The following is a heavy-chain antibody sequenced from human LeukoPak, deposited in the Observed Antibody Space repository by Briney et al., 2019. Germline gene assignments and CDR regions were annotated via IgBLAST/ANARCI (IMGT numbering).Heavy chain of an antibody. J-gene: IGHJ5*02. D-gene: IGHD5-24*01. CDR3: ARDEYRSRWLHP. V-gene: IGHV3-7*01. CDR2: IKGDGSEK. CDR1: GFTFSSYW. Sequence: GGSLKLSCAASGFTFSSYWMSWVRLAPRTGLEWVANIKGDGSEKWYADSVKGRFTISRDNAQNSVHLQMNSLRAEDTAVYHCARDEYRSRWLHPWGQGTLVTVTS.